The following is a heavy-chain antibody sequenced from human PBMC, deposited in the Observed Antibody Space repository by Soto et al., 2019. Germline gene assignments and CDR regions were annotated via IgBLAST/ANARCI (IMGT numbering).Heavy chain of an antibody. Sequence: QVQLVQSGAEVKKPGSSVKVSCKASGGTFSSYAITWVRQAPGQGLEWMGGIIPIFGTANYAQKFQGRVTITADESLTKAYMELSSLRSEDTAVYYCARDFPSSSSDPWGQGTLVTVSS. CDR1: GGTFSSYA. J-gene: IGHJ5*02. V-gene: IGHV1-69*01. CDR2: IIPIFGTA. CDR3: ARDFPSSSSDP.